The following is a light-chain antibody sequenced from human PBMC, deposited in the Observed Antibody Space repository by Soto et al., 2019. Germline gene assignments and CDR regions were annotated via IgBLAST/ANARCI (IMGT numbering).Light chain of an antibody. CDR1: QSISIY. V-gene: IGKV1-39*01. CDR2: GAS. CDR3: QQTDTTPEIT. J-gene: IGKJ5*01. Sequence: DIQVTQSTSSLSASVGDRVTITCRASQSISIYLNWYQLKPGKAPNLLMYGASYLKSGVPTRCSGSGSGTDFTLTISSLLPEDFAIYYCQQTDTTPEITFGQGTRLEIK.